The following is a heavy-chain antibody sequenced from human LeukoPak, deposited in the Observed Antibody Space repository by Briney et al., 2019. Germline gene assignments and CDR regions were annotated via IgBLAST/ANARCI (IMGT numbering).Heavy chain of an antibody. Sequence: ASVKVSCKVSGYTLTELSMHWVRQAPGKGLEWMGGFDPEDGGTIYAQKFQGRVTMTEDTSTDTAYMELSSLRSEDTAVYYCARGRSSAARTVFDYWGQGTLVTVSS. V-gene: IGHV1-24*01. CDR3: ARGRSSAARTVFDY. J-gene: IGHJ4*02. CDR1: GYTLTELS. CDR2: FDPEDGGT. D-gene: IGHD6-6*01.